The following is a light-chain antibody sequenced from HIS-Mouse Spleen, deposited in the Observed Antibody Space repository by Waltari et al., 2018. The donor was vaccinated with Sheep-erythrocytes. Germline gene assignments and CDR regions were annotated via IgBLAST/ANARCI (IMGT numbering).Light chain of an antibody. CDR3: QVWDSSSDHVV. CDR2: DDS. Sequence: SYVLTQPPSVSVAPGQTARITCGGDNIGRKSVPWYQQKPGQAPVLVVYDDSDRPSGITERFSGSNSGNTATLTISRVEAGDEADYYCQVWDSSSDHVVFGGGTKLTVL. CDR1: NIGRKS. V-gene: IGLV3-21*02. J-gene: IGLJ2*01.